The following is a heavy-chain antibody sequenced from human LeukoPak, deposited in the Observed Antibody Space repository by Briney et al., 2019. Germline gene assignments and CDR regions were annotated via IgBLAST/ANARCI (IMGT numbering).Heavy chain of an antibody. CDR3: AKDRSIQLWGLYGMDV. Sequence: PGGSLRLPCAASGFTFSSYGMHWVRQAPGKGLEWVAVISYDGSDKYYADSVKGRFTTSRDNSKNTLYLQMNSLRAEDTAVYYCAKDRSIQLWGLYGMDVWGQGTTVTVSS. J-gene: IGHJ6*02. CDR2: ISYDGSDK. CDR1: GFTFSSYG. V-gene: IGHV3-30*18. D-gene: IGHD5-18*01.